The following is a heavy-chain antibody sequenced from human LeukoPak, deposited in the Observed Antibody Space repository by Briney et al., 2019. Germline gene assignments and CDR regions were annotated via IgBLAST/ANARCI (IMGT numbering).Heavy chain of an antibody. V-gene: IGHV3-15*01. CDR2: IKSKTDGGTT. CDR1: GFTFSNAW. J-gene: IGHJ4*02. D-gene: IGHD4-17*01. CDR3: TRDYGVLFDY. Sequence: RAGGSLRLSCAASGFTFSNAWMSWVRQAPGKGLEWVGRIKSKTDGGTTDYAAPVKGRFTISRDDSKNTAYLQMNSLKTEDTAVYYCTRDYGVLFDYWGQGTLVTVSS.